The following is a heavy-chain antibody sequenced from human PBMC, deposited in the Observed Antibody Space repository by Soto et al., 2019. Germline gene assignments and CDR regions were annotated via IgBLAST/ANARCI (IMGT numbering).Heavy chain of an antibody. D-gene: IGHD6-6*01. CDR3: AKDPIRDSSYWEGVFDY. CDR1: GFTFSSYG. Sequence: PGGSVRLSCQASGFTFSSYGMHWVRQAPGKVLEWVAVISYDGSNKYYADSVKGRFTISRDNSKNTLYLQMNSLRAEDTAVYYCAKDPIRDSSYWEGVFDYWGQGTLVTVSS. CDR2: ISYDGSNK. V-gene: IGHV3-30*18. J-gene: IGHJ4*02.